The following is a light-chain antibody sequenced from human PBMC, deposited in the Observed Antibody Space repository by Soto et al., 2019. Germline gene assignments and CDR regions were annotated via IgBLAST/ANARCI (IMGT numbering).Light chain of an antibody. CDR1: QSISNW. CDR2: KAS. V-gene: IGKV1-5*03. J-gene: IGKJ4*01. Sequence: DIQMTQSPSSLSASVGDRVTFTCRASQSISNWLAWYQQKPGKAPKLLIYKASTLESGVPSRFSGSGSGTEFTLTINSLQADDFAIYYCQQYNGYRLAFGGWTKVEIK. CDR3: QQYNGYRLA.